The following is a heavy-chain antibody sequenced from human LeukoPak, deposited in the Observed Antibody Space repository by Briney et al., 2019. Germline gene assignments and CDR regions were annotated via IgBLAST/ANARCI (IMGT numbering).Heavy chain of an antibody. V-gene: IGHV3-23*01. CDR2: ISGSGGST. J-gene: IGHJ4*02. CDR1: GFTFSSYA. CDR3: AKDSAIAAAGMELDY. D-gene: IGHD6-13*01. Sequence: GGSLRLSCAASGFTFSSYAMSWVRQAPGKGLEWVSAISGSGGSTYYADSVKGRFTISRDNSKNTLYLQMNGLRAEDTAVYYCAKDSAIAAAGMELDYWGQGTLVTVSS.